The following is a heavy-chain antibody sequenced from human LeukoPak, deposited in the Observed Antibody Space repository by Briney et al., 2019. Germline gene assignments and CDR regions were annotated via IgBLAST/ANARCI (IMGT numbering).Heavy chain of an antibody. V-gene: IGHV1-18*01. J-gene: IGHJ6*02. CDR3: ARVFSGYDVYYYGMDV. D-gene: IGHD5-12*01. Sequence: ASVKVSCKASGGTFSSYGISWVRQAPGQGLEWMGWISAYNGNTNYAQKLQGRVTMTTDTSTSTAYMELRSLRSDDTAVYYCARVFSGYDVYYYGMDVWGQGTTVTVSS. CDR1: GGTFSSYG. CDR2: ISAYNGNT.